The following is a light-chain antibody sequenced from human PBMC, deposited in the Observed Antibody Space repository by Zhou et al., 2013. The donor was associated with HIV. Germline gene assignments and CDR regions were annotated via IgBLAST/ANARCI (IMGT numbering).Light chain of an antibody. V-gene: IGKV1-16*02. CDR1: QDISTH. Sequence: DIQLTQSPSFLSASVGDRVTLTCRASQDISTHLAWFQQKPGKAPESLIYAASTLQSGVPSKFSGSSSGTDFTLTISSLQPEDFATYYCQQYNSYPLTFGGGTKVEIK. CDR3: QQYNSYPLT. CDR2: AAS. J-gene: IGKJ4*01.